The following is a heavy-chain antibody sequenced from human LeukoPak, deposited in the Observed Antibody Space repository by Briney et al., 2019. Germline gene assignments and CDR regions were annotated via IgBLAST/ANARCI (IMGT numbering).Heavy chain of an antibody. D-gene: IGHD2-21*02. CDR1: GFTLTDNW. CDR3: ARDVGWDSSLVTTTRSDY. J-gene: IGHJ4*02. CDR2: IKQEGSVK. V-gene: IGHV3-7*01. Sequence: GGSLRLSCEASGFTLTDNWMSWVRQAPGKGLEWLANIKQEGSVKYYVDSVKGRFTISRDNAKNSLFLQMNSLRAEDTAVYYCARDVGWDSSLVTTTRSDYWGQGALVTVSS.